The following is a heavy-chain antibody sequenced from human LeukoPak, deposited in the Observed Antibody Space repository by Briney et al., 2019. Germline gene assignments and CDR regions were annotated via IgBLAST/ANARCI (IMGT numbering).Heavy chain of an antibody. CDR1: GGSISSRNW. D-gene: IGHD5-12*01. V-gene: IGHV4-4*02. CDR3: ASHLVAPGPLPYYFDY. J-gene: IGHJ4*02. Sequence: SETLSLTCAVSGGSISSRNWWSWVRQPPGKGLEWIGEIYHSGSTNYNPSLKTRVTISVDKSKNQFSLKLSSVTAADTAVYYCASHLVAPGPLPYYFDYWGQGTLVTVSS. CDR2: IYHSGST.